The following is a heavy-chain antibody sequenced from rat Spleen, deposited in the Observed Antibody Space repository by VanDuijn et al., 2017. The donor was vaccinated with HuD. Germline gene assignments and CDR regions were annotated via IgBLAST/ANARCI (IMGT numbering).Heavy chain of an antibody. CDR1: GFTFSDYT. CDR2: ISYDGSNT. CDR3: VRLYNNHGYWYFDF. D-gene: IGHD1-5*01. Sequence: EVQLVESGGGLVQPGRSLKLSCAASGFTFSDYTMAWVRQAPKKGLEWVAAISYDGSNTYYRDSVKGRFTISRDNAKSTLYLQMNSLRSEDTATYYCVRLYNNHGYWYFDFWGPGTMVTVSS. V-gene: IGHV5-7*01. J-gene: IGHJ1*01.